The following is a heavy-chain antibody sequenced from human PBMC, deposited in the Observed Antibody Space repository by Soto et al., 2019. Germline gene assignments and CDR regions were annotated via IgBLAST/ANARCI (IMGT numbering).Heavy chain of an antibody. CDR3: ARHGDTMVRGVIMIRGMDV. CDR1: GASISSPHDY. V-gene: IGHV4-39*01. Sequence: SETLSLTCTVSGASISSPHDYWGWIRQSPGRGLEWIGSIYYSGSTYYNPSLKSRISISVDTSKNQFSLKLSSVTAADTAVYYCARHGDTMVRGVIMIRGMDVWGQGTTVT. CDR2: IYYSGST. D-gene: IGHD3-10*01. J-gene: IGHJ6*02.